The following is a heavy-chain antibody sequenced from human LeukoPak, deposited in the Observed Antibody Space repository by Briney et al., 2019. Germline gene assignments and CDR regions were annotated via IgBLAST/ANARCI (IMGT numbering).Heavy chain of an antibody. V-gene: IGHV3-21*01. CDR3: SRVLYSSGWVFGGYCAMDV. CDR2: IESSSTYI. CDR1: GFTFNSYS. Sequence: GGSLRLSCAASGFTFNSYSMNWVRQAPGKGLEWVSSIESSSTYIYYADSVKGRFTVSRNNAENSLCLQMNSLRAEDTAVYYCSRVLYSSGWVFGGYCAMDVWGQGTTVTVSS. D-gene: IGHD6-19*01. J-gene: IGHJ6*02.